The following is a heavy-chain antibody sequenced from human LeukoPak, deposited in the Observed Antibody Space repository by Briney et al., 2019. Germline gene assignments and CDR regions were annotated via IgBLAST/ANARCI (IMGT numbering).Heavy chain of an antibody. CDR3: ARLGYSSSWYEGFDY. V-gene: IGHV4-4*09. J-gene: IGHJ4*02. Sequence: SETLSLTCTVSGGSISSYYWSWIRQPPGKGLEWIGYIYTSGSTNYNPSLKSRVTISVDTSKNQFSLKLSSVTAADTAVYYCARLGYSSSWYEGFDYWGQGTLVTVSS. D-gene: IGHD6-13*01. CDR2: IYTSGST. CDR1: GGSISSYY.